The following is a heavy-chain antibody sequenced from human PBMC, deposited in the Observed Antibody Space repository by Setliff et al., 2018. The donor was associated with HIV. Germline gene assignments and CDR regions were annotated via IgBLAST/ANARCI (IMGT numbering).Heavy chain of an antibody. CDR3: ARRMEMTPIGY. Sequence: ASVKVSCKASGYTFTSYAMHWVRQAPGQGLEWMGWINTVTGSPTYAQGFTGRFVFSLDTSVSTAYMQISSLKAEDSAVYYCARRMEMTPIGYWGQGTLVTVSS. D-gene: IGHD2-15*01. J-gene: IGHJ4*02. CDR2: INTVTGSP. V-gene: IGHV7-4-1*02. CDR1: GYTFTSYA.